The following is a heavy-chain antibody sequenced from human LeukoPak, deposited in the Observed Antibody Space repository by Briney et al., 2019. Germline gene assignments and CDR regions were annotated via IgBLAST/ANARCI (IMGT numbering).Heavy chain of an antibody. J-gene: IGHJ4*02. D-gene: IGHD3-22*01. Sequence: PSETLSLTCTVSGGSISSYYWSWIRQPPGKGLEWIGYIYYSGSTNYYPSLKSRVTISVDTSKNQFSLKLSSVTAADTAVYYCARVSSTYYYDSSGYYFDYWGQGTLVTVSS. CDR2: IYYSGST. V-gene: IGHV4-59*01. CDR1: GGSISSYY. CDR3: ARVSSTYYYDSSGYYFDY.